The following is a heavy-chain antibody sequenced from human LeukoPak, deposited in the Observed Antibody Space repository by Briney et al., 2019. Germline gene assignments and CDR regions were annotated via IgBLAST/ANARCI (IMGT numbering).Heavy chain of an antibody. CDR1: GGSISSYY. J-gene: IGHJ4*02. CDR3: ARGRKYYDFWSGYYPFDY. D-gene: IGHD3-3*01. CDR2: IYYSGST. V-gene: IGHV4-59*01. Sequence: TSETLSLTCTVSGGSISSYYWSWIRQPPGKGLEWIGYIYYSGSTNYNPSLKSRVTISVDTSKNQFSLKLSSVTAADTAVYYCARGRKYYDFWSGYYPFDYWGQGTLVTVSS.